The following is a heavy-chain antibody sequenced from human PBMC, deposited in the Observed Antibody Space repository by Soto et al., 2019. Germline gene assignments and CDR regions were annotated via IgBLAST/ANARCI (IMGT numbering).Heavy chain of an antibody. V-gene: IGHV4-34*01. D-gene: IGHD6-13*01. CDR3: ARSGAAAGRNFDY. Sequence: SETLSLTCAVYGGSFSGYYWSWIRQHPGKGLEWIGEINHSGSTNYNPSLKSRVTISVDTSKNQFSLKLSSVTAADTAVYYCARSGAAAGRNFDYWGQGTLVTVSS. CDR2: INHSGST. J-gene: IGHJ4*02. CDR1: GGSFSGYY.